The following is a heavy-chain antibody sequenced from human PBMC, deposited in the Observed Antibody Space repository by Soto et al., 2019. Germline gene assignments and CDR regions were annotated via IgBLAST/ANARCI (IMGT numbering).Heavy chain of an antibody. CDR3: ARGMKSSIIDYYYYGMDV. J-gene: IGHJ6*01. V-gene: IGHV3-30-3*01. CDR2: ISYDGSNK. Sequence: QVQLVESGGGVVQPGRSLRLSCAASGFTFSSYAMHWVRQAPGKGLEWVAVISYDGSNKYYADSVKGRFTISRDNSKNTLYLQMNSLRAEDTAVYYCARGMKSSIIDYYYYGMDVW. CDR1: GFTFSSYA.